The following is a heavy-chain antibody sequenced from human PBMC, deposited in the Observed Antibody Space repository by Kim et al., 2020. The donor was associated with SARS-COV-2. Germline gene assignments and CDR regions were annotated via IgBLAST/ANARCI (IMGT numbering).Heavy chain of an antibody. CDR3: ARGRCSGGSCYFPGLFDY. CDR2: IYYSGST. J-gene: IGHJ4*02. CDR1: GGSISSYY. D-gene: IGHD2-15*01. Sequence: SETLSLTCTVSGGSISSYYWSWIRQPPGKGLEWIGYIYYSGSTNYNPSLKSRVTISVDTSKNQFSLKLSSVTAADTAVYYCARGRCSGGSCYFPGLFDYWGQGTLVTVSS. V-gene: IGHV4-59*01.